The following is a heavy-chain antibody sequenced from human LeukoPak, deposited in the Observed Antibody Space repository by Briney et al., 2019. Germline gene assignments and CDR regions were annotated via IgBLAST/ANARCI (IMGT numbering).Heavy chain of an antibody. CDR3: VRGRYSSGWFKDKDWFDP. J-gene: IGHJ5*02. CDR2: IYHSGST. V-gene: IGHV4-38-2*02. D-gene: IGHD6-19*01. Sequence: PSETLSLTCTVSGYSISSGCYWGWIRQPPGKGLEWIGSIYHSGSTYYNPSLKSRVTISVDTSKNQFSLKLSSVTAADTAVYYCVRGRYSSGWFKDKDWFDPWGQGIPVTVSS. CDR1: GYSISSGCY.